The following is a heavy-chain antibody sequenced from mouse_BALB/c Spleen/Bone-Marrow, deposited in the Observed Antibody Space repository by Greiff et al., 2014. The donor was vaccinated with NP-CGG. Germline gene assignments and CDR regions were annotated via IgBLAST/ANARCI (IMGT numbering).Heavy chain of an antibody. J-gene: IGHJ2*01. CDR3: ARGLPLDF. D-gene: IGHD2-4*01. Sequence: VQLKESGAELMKPGASVKISCKATGYTFSNYWIEWVKQRPGHGLEWIGEILPGSGTTNYNEKFDDEAAFTADTSSNTAYMQLSSLTSEDSAVYYCARGLPLDFWGQGTTLTVSS. CDR1: GYTFSNYW. CDR2: ILPGSGTT. V-gene: IGHV1-9*01.